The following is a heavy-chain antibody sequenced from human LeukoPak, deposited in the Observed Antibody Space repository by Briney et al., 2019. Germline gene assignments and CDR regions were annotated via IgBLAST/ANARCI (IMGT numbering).Heavy chain of an antibody. CDR3: ARVTRYSSGWYPFDY. V-gene: IGHV4-59*01. CDR2: IYYSGST. CDR1: GGSISSYY. J-gene: IGHJ4*02. Sequence: SEALSLTCTVSGGSISSYYWSWIRQPPGKGLEWIGYIYYSGSTNYNPSLKSRDTISVDTSKNQFSLKLSSVTAADTAVYYCARVTRYSSGWYPFDYWGQGTLVTVSS. D-gene: IGHD6-19*01.